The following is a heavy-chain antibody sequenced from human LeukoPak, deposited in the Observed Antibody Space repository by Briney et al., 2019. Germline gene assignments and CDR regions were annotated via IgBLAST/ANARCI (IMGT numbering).Heavy chain of an antibody. D-gene: IGHD3-16*02. V-gene: IGHV4-34*01. Sequence: SETLSLTCAVYGGSFSGYYWSWIRQPPGKGLEWIGEINHSGSTNYNPSLKSRVTISVDTSKNQFSLKLSSVTAADTAVYYCARASVWGSYRYIGYYFDYWGQGTLVTVSS. CDR2: INHSGST. CDR3: ARASVWGSYRYIGYYFDY. J-gene: IGHJ4*02. CDR1: GGSFSGYY.